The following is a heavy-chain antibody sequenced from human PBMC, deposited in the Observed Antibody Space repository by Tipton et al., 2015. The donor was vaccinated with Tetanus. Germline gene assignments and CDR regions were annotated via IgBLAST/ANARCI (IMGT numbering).Heavy chain of an antibody. Sequence: QLVQSGGGVVQPGGSLRLSCAASGFSISDSGLHWVRQAPGKGLEWVSGISGSGDKTYYADSVKGRFTISRDNSKNTLYLQMDSLRAEDTAVYYCAKRKADNFGEFDYWGQGTLVTVSS. CDR1: GFSISDSG. V-gene: IGHV3-23*04. CDR2: ISGSGDKT. D-gene: IGHD3-10*01. CDR3: AKRKADNFGEFDY. J-gene: IGHJ4*02.